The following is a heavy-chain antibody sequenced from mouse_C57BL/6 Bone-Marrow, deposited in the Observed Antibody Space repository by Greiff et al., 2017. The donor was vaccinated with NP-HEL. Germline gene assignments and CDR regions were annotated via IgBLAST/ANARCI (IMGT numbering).Heavy chain of an antibody. J-gene: IGHJ3*01. Sequence: EVKLMESGAELVRPGASVKLSCTASGFNIKDDYMHWVKQRPEQGLEWIGWIDPENGDTEYASKFQGKATITADTSSNTAYLQLSSLTSEDTAVYYCTTEGYDAWFAYWGQGTLVTVSA. V-gene: IGHV14-4*01. D-gene: IGHD2-2*01. CDR2: IDPENGDT. CDR3: TTEGYDAWFAY. CDR1: GFNIKDDY.